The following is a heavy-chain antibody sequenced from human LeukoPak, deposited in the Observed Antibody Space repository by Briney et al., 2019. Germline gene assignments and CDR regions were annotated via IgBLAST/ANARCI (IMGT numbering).Heavy chain of an antibody. J-gene: IGHJ5*02. CDR3: ARDPTGGPAAIDHNWFDP. Sequence: GASVKVSCKASGYTFTGYYMHWVRQAPGQGLEWMGWINPNSGGTNYAQKFQGRVTMTRDTSISTAYMELSRLRSDDTAVYYCARDPTGGPAAIDHNWFDPWGQGTLVTVSS. CDR2: INPNSGGT. V-gene: IGHV1-2*02. D-gene: IGHD2-2*01. CDR1: GYTFTGYY.